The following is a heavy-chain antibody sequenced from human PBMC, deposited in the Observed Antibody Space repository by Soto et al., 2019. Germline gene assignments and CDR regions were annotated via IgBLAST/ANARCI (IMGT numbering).Heavy chain of an antibody. J-gene: IGHJ6*02. CDR1: GFSLSNARMG. D-gene: IGHD3-10*01. CDR3: ARIRKYGTYYYYYGMDV. CDR2: IFSNDEK. Sequence: GSGPTLVNPTETLTLTCTVSGFSLSNARMGVSWIRQPPGKALEWLAHIFSNDEKSYSTSLKSRLTISKDTSKSQVVLTMTNMDPVDTATYYCARIRKYGTYYYYYGMDVWGQGTTVTVSS. V-gene: IGHV2-26*01.